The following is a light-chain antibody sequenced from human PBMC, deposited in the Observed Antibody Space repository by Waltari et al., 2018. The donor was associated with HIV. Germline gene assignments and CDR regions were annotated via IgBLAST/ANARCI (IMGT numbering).Light chain of an antibody. CDR3: ASWDDSLGGRWV. V-gene: IGLV1-47*01. Sequence: QSVLTQSPSTSGTPGQTVTHSCSGTRYDLGTNSAYWYQQVPGEAPKLLIYRNFRGPGGVPALFFGSKSGTAASLAIRGRRSEDEAEYHCASWDDSLGGRWVFGGGTKLTVL. CDR1: RYDLGTNS. J-gene: IGLJ3*02. CDR2: RNF.